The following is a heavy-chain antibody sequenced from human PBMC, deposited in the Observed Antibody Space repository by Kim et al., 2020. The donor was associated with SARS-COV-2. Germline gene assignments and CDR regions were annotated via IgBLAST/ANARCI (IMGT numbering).Heavy chain of an antibody. CDR1: GGSISSYY. J-gene: IGHJ6*02. D-gene: IGHD3-16*02. V-gene: IGHV4-59*01. CDR2: IYYSGST. Sequence: SETLSLTCTVSGGSISSYYWSWIRQPPGKGLEWIGYIYYSGSTNYNPSLKSRVTISVDTSKNQFSLKLSSVTAADTAVYYCARGSLLGLGLSGDYYYGMDVWGQGTTVTVSS. CDR3: ARGSLLGLGLSGDYYYGMDV.